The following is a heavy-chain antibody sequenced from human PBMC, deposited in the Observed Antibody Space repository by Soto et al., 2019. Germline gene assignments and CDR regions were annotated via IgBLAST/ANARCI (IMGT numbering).Heavy chain of an antibody. Sequence: SVKVSCKASGGTFSSYAISWVRQAPGQGLEWMGGIIPIFGTANYAQKFQGRVTITADESTSTAYMELSSLRSEDTAVYYCANLGSRLEPYRNYYYGMDVWGQGTTVTVSS. CDR3: ANLGSRLEPYRNYYYGMDV. D-gene: IGHD4-4*01. CDR1: GGTFSSYA. CDR2: IIPIFGTA. J-gene: IGHJ6*02. V-gene: IGHV1-69*13.